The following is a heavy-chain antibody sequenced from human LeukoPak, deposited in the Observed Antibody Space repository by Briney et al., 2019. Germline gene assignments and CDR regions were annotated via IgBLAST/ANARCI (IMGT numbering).Heavy chain of an antibody. Sequence: PSETLSLTCTVSGGSISSYYWSWIRQPPGKGLEWIGYIYYSGSTNYNPSLKSRVTISVDTSKNQFSLKLSPVTAADTAVYYCARAENTPRGAEYFQHWGQGTLVTVSS. D-gene: IGHD1-14*01. CDR2: IYYSGST. J-gene: IGHJ1*01. CDR3: ARAENTPRGAEYFQH. V-gene: IGHV4-59*01. CDR1: GGSISSYY.